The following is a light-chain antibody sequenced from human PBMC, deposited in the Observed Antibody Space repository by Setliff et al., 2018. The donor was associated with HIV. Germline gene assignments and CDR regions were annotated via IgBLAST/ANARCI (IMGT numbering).Light chain of an antibody. CDR2: EVI. CDR1: SSDVGSYNL. V-gene: IGLV2-23*02. Sequence: QSALTQPASVSGSTGQSITISCTGTSSDVGSYNLVSWYQQHPGKAPKLMIYEVIKRPSGVSNRFSGSKSGNTASLTIAGLQAEDEADYYCCSYAGSSTYVFGTGTKVTVL. CDR3: CSYAGSSTYV. J-gene: IGLJ1*01.